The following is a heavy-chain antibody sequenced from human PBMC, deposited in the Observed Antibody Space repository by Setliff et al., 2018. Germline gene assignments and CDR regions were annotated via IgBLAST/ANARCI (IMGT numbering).Heavy chain of an antibody. D-gene: IGHD4-4*01. Sequence: SVKVSCKASGGTFSSYGISWVRQAPGQGLEWMGGTIPIFGSTNYAQKFQDRVTIITDESTSTAYMELRSLRTEDTAVYYCARALTVTVKNYFDYWGQGTLVTVSS. V-gene: IGHV1-69*05. J-gene: IGHJ4*02. CDR3: ARALTVTVKNYFDY. CDR1: GGTFSSYG. CDR2: TIPIFGST.